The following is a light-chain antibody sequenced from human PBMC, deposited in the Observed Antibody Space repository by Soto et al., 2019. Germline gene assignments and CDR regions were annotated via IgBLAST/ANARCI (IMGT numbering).Light chain of an antibody. CDR2: EVS. J-gene: IGLJ2*01. Sequence: QSVLTQPASVSGSPGQSISISCTGTSSDVGGYKFVSWYQQHPGKAPKLIIFEVSNRPSGISNRFSGSNSGNTASLTISGLQAEDEADYYCSSYTSSYALVLFGGGTKVTVL. V-gene: IGLV2-14*01. CDR3: SSYTSSYALVL. CDR1: SSDVGGYKF.